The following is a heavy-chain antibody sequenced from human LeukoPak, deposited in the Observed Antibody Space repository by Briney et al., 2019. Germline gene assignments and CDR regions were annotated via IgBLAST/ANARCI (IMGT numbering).Heavy chain of an antibody. V-gene: IGHV1-69*13. Sequence: SVKVSCKASGGTFSSYAISWVRQAPGQGLEWMGGIIPIFGTANYAQKFQGRVTITADESTSTAYMELSSLRSEDTAVYYCARSPAYAYDSSGYYSYYFDYWGQGTLVTVPS. CDR2: IIPIFGTA. CDR1: GGTFSSYA. J-gene: IGHJ4*02. CDR3: ARSPAYAYDSSGYYSYYFDY. D-gene: IGHD3-22*01.